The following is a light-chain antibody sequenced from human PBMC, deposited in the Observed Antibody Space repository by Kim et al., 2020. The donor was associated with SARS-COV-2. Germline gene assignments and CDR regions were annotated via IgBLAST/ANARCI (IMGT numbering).Light chain of an antibody. CDR2: GKN. Sequence: VALGQTVRITCRGDGLRSDYATWYQQKPGQAPILVIYGKNTRPSGIPDRFSGSSAGNTASLTITGTQAGDEADYYCNSRDSNDNVVFGGGTQLTVL. CDR3: NSRDSNDNVV. CDR1: GLRSDY. V-gene: IGLV3-19*01. J-gene: IGLJ2*01.